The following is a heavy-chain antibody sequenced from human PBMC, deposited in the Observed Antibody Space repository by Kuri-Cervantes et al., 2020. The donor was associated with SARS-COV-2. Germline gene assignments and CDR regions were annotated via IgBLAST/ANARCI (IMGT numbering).Heavy chain of an antibody. J-gene: IGHJ4*02. D-gene: IGHD3-10*01. V-gene: IGHV3-21*01. Sequence: GESLKISCAASGFTFSSYSMNWVRQAPGKGLEWVSSISNSSSYIYYADSVKGRFTISRDNAKNSLYLQMNSLRAEDTAVYYCTTGITFDGFDYWGQGTLVTVSS. CDR2: ISNSSSYI. CDR1: GFTFSSYS. CDR3: TTGITFDGFDY.